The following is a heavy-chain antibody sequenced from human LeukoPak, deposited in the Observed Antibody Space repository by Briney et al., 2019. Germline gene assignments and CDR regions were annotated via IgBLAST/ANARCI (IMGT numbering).Heavy chain of an antibody. CDR2: IWYDGSNE. J-gene: IGHJ5*02. CDR1: GFTFSSYG. D-gene: IGHD3-3*01. CDR3: ARDAFWSGEAWFDP. Sequence: GGSLRLSCAASGFTFSSYGMHWVRQAPGKGLEWVAVIWYDGSNENYADSVKGRFTISRDNSKKTVYMQMNSLRAEDTAVYYCARDAFWSGEAWFDPWGQGTLVTVSS. V-gene: IGHV3-33*01.